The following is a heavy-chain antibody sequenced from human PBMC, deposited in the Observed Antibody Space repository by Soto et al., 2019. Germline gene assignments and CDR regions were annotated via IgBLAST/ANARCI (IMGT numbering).Heavy chain of an antibody. Sequence: QVQLQESGPGLVKPSQTLSLTCTVSGGSISSGGYYWSWIRQHPGKGLEWIGYIYYSGRTYYNPSRKSRVTISVDTSKNQFSLKLSSVTAADTAVYYCARFFSDSSSFFDPWGQGTLVTVSS. D-gene: IGHD6-13*01. V-gene: IGHV4-31*03. J-gene: IGHJ5*02. CDR1: GGSISSGGYY. CDR2: IYYSGRT. CDR3: ARFFSDSSSFFDP.